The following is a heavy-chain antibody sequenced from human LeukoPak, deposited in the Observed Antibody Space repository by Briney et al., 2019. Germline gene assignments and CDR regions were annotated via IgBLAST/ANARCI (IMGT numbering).Heavy chain of an antibody. J-gene: IGHJ5*02. D-gene: IGHD2-2*01. Sequence: PGGSLRLSCAASGFTFSSYAMSWVRQAPGKGLEWVPAISGSGGSTYYADSVKGRFTISRDNSKNTLYLQMNSLRAEDMAVYYCAKGASTSGKLLWFDPWGQGTLVTVSS. V-gene: IGHV3-23*01. CDR1: GFTFSSYA. CDR2: ISGSGGST. CDR3: AKGASTSGKLLWFDP.